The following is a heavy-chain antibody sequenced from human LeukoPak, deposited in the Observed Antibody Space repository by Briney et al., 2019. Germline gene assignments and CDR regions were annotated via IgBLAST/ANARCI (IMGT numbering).Heavy chain of an antibody. D-gene: IGHD5-12*01. CDR1: GFTFSSYS. V-gene: IGHV3-48*01. J-gene: IGHJ5*02. CDR3: AKESGGYDSNWFDP. CDR2: ISSSSSTI. Sequence: GGSLRLSCAASGFTFSSYSMNWVRQAPGKGLEWVSYISSSSSTIYYADSVKGRFTISRDNAKNSLYLQMNSLRAEDTAVYYCAKESGGYDSNWFDPWGQGTLVTVSS.